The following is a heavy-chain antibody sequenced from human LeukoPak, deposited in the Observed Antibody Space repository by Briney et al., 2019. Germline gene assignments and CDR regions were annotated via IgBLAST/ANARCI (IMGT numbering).Heavy chain of an antibody. CDR3: VRGDELEKHYGIDV. J-gene: IGHJ6*02. D-gene: IGHD3-3*01. CDR1: GFTFSSYW. Sequence: PGGSLRLSCAGSGFTFSSYWMGWVRQAPGKGLERVASIREDGGVKHYVDSVKGRFTISRDNAKNSLDLQMNSLRAEDTAVYYCVRGDELEKHYGIDVWGQGTTVTVS. CDR2: IREDGGVK. V-gene: IGHV3-7*04.